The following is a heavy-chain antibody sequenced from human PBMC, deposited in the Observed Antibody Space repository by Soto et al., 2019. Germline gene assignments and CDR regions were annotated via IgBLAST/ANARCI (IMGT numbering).Heavy chain of an antibody. CDR1: GGSISSGGYS. D-gene: IGHD2-21*02. J-gene: IGHJ6*02. V-gene: IGHV4-30-2*01. Sequence: TLSLTCAVSGGSISSGGYSWSWIRQPPGKGLEWIGYIYHSGSTYYNPSLKSRVTISVDRSKNQFSLKLSSVTAADTAVYYCAREQAYCGGDCYSNGMDVWGQGTTVTVS. CDR2: IYHSGST. CDR3: AREQAYCGGDCYSNGMDV.